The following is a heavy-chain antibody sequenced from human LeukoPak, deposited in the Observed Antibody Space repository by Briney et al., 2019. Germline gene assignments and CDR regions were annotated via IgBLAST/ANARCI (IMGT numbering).Heavy chain of an antibody. CDR2: ISSSGSTI. V-gene: IGHV3-48*03. CDR1: GFTFSSYE. D-gene: IGHD6-19*01. CDR3: ASFSSGWYSFDY. Sequence: GGSLGLSCAASGFTFSSYEMNWVRQAPGKGLEWVSYISSSGSTIYYADSVKGRFTISRDNAKNSLYLQMNSLRAEDTAVYYCASFSSGWYSFDYWGQGTLVTVSS. J-gene: IGHJ4*02.